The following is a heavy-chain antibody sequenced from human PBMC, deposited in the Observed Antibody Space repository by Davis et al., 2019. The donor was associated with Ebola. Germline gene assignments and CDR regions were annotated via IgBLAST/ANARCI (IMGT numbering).Heavy chain of an antibody. CDR3: ARDLEAFVVVPSAIPDY. D-gene: IGHD2-2*02. CDR2: IYYSGST. V-gene: IGHV4-59*01. J-gene: IGHJ4*02. Sequence: SETLSLTCTVSGGSISSYYWSWIRQPPGKGLEWIGYIYYSGSTNYNPSLKSRVTISVDTSKNQFSLKLSSVTAADTAVYYCARDLEAFVVVPSAIPDYWGQGTLVTVSS. CDR1: GGSISSYY.